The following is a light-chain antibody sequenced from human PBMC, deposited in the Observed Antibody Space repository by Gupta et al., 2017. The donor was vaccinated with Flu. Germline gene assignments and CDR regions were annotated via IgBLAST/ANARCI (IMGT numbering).Light chain of an antibody. CDR1: QSVRNY. J-gene: IGKJ1*01. CDR2: ASS. CDR3: QQTNNAPRT. V-gene: IGKV1-39*01. Sequence: IQIIQSPSSLSASVGDRVTMTCRASQSVRNYINWYQQKPGKAPKLLIYASSSLQRGVPSRFSGGGFETDFSLTISSLQLEDFATYYCQQTNNAPRTFGPGTRV.